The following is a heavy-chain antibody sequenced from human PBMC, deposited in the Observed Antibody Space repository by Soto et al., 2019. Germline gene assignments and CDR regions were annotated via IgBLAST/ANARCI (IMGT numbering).Heavy chain of an antibody. D-gene: IGHD3-9*01. CDR1: GFTVSSNY. Sequence: EVQLVESGGGLIQPGGSLRLSCAASGFTVSSNYMSWVRQAPGKGLEWVSVIDSGGSTYYADSVKVRFTISRDNSKNTLYLQLNSLRAEDTAVYYCARESPHYEIVTGYNRCGIDVWGQGTTVTVSS. V-gene: IGHV3-53*01. CDR3: ARESPHYEIVTGYNRCGIDV. J-gene: IGHJ6*02. CDR2: IDSGGST.